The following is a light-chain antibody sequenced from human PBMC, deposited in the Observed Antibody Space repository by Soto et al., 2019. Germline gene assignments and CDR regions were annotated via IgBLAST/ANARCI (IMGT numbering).Light chain of an antibody. Sequence: QSVLTQPPSASGTPGQRVTVSCSGSSSNIGINYVYWYQQLPGTAPKLLIYRNNQRPSGVPDRFSGSNSGTSASLAISGLRSEDEADYDCAAWDDSLSGVVFGGGTKLTVL. CDR3: AAWDDSLSGVV. CDR1: SSNIGINY. CDR2: RNN. V-gene: IGLV1-47*01. J-gene: IGLJ2*01.